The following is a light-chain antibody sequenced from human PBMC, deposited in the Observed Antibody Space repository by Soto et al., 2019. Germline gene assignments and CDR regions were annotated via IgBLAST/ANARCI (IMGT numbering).Light chain of an antibody. CDR1: QSVSSSY. J-gene: IGKJ2*01. CDR2: GAS. CDR3: QQSGSSPEYT. V-gene: IGKV3-20*01. Sequence: EIVLTQSPGTLSLSPGERATLSCRASQSVSSSYLAWYQQKPGQAPRLLIYGASSRATGIPDRFSGSGSGTDFTLTVIRLEPEDCAVYYCQQSGSSPEYTFVQGTKLEIK.